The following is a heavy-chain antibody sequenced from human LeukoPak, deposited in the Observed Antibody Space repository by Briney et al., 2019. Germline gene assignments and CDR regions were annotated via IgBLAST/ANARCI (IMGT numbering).Heavy chain of an antibody. CDR1: GGTFSSYA. V-gene: IGHV1-69*06. J-gene: IGHJ5*02. CDR2: IIPIFGTA. Sequence: SVKVSCKASGGTFSSYAISWVRQAPGQGLEWMGGIIPIFGTANYAQKFQGRVTITADKSTSTAYMELSSLRSEDTAVCYCARREGTSSRWFDPWGQGTLVTVSS. D-gene: IGHD2-2*01. CDR3: ARREGTSSRWFDP.